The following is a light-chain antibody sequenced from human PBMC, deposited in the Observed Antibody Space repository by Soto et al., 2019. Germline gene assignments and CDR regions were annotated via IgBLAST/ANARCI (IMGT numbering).Light chain of an antibody. CDR2: GAY. J-gene: IGKJ2*01. CDR3: QQYNNWPLT. CDR1: QSVNSN. Sequence: EIVMTQSPATLSVSPGERATLSCRASQSVNSNLAWYQQTPGQAPRLLIYGAYVRATGIPARFGGSGSGTEFTLTISSLQSEDSAVYYCQQYNNWPLTFGQGTKLEIK. V-gene: IGKV3-15*01.